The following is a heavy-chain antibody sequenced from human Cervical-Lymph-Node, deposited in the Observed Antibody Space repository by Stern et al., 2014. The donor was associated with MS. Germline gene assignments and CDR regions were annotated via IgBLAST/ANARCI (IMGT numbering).Heavy chain of an antibody. V-gene: IGHV4-59*01. CDR1: GASITSYY. J-gene: IGHJ5*02. CDR3: ARATDL. Sequence: QVQLQESGPGLLRPSETLSLTCTVSGASITSYYWSWILQPPGKGLEWIGYIYYSGTTNYNASLKGRVAISIDTSKTQFSLRLSSVTAADTAVYYCARATDLWGQGTLVTVSS. CDR2: IYYSGTT.